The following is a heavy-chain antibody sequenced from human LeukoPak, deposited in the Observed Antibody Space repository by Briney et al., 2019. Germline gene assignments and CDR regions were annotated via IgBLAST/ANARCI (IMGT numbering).Heavy chain of an antibody. D-gene: IGHD3-22*01. CDR3: ARDPSITMIVGDAFDI. CDR2: IWHDGSNK. V-gene: IGHV3-33*01. CDR1: GFTFSSYG. J-gene: IGHJ3*02. Sequence: GRSLRLSCAASGFTFSSYGMHWVRQAPGKGLEWVAVIWHDGSNKYYADSVKGRLTISRDNSKNTLYLQMNSLRAEDTAVYYRARDPSITMIVGDAFDIWGQGTMVTVSS.